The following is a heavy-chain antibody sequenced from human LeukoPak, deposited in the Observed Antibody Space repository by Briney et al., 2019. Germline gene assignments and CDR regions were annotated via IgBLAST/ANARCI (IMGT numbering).Heavy chain of an antibody. CDR3: ARPPGIAAAWFDP. Sequence: SETLSLACTVSGGSISSGSYYWSWIRQPAGKGLEWIGRIYTSGSTNYNPSLKSRVTISVDTSKNQFSLKLTSVTAADTAVYYCARPPGIAAAWFDPWGQGTLVTVSS. V-gene: IGHV4-61*02. CDR1: GGSISSGSYY. D-gene: IGHD6-13*01. CDR2: IYTSGST. J-gene: IGHJ5*02.